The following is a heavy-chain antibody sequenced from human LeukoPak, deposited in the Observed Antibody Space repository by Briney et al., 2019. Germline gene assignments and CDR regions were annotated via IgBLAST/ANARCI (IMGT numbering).Heavy chain of an antibody. Sequence: EGSLRLSCVGSGFSFSSYGMSWVRQAPGKGLEWVSGISGSGGSTYYADSVKGRFTISTDNSKSTLHLQMNSLRAEDTAVYYCAKEMVRGVVQDWGQGTLVTVSS. V-gene: IGHV3-23*01. CDR1: GFSFSSYG. CDR3: AKEMVRGVVQD. CDR2: ISGSGGST. D-gene: IGHD3-10*01. J-gene: IGHJ1*01.